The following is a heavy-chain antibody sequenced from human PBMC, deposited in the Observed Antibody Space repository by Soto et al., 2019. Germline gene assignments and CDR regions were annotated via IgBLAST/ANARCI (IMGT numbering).Heavy chain of an antibody. D-gene: IGHD5-12*01. Sequence: GESLKISCKGSGYSFTSYWISWVRQMPGKGLEWMGRIDPSDSYTDYSPTVQGHVTMSADKSINTAYLQWSSLQASDTAVYYCTRHTGYDSSLDYWGQGTLVTVSS. CDR2: IDPSDSYT. J-gene: IGHJ4*02. V-gene: IGHV5-10-1*01. CDR1: GYSFTSYW. CDR3: TRHTGYDSSLDY.